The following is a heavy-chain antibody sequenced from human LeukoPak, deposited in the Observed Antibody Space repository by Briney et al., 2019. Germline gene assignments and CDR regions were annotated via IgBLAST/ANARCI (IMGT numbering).Heavy chain of an antibody. Sequence: SETLSLTCTVSGGSISSYYWSWIRQPPGKGLEWIGYIYYSGSTNYNPSLKSRVTISVDTSKNQFSLKLSSVTAADTAVYYCARGERGSYYGYYYYYMDVWGKGTTVTVSS. CDR3: ARGERGSYYGYYYYYMDV. CDR1: GGSISSYY. CDR2: IYYSGST. D-gene: IGHD1-26*01. J-gene: IGHJ6*03. V-gene: IGHV4-59*01.